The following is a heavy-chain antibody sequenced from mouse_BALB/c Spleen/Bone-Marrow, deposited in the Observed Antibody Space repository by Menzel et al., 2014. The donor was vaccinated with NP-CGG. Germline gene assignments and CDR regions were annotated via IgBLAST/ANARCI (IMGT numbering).Heavy chain of an antibody. Sequence: EVQLQQSGAELVKPGASVKLSCTASGFKFKDTHMHWVKQRPEQGLEWIGRIDPASGDTKYDPKFQGKAAITGDTSPNTAYLQLSSLTSEDTAVYYCSRDYGGTAWFAYWGQGTLVTVSA. CDR1: GFKFKDTH. CDR3: SRDYGGTAWFAY. CDR2: IDPASGDT. V-gene: IGHV14-3*02. D-gene: IGHD1-1*01. J-gene: IGHJ3*01.